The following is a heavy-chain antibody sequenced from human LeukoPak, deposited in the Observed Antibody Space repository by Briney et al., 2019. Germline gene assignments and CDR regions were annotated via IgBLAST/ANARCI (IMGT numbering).Heavy chain of an antibody. D-gene: IGHD1-26*01. J-gene: IGHJ4*02. CDR3: TRGRGSYSLDY. Sequence: PGGSLRLSCAASGFTLSSYAMHWVRQAPGKGLEWGAIISYDGSNEHYADSEKGRFTISRDNSKNTLYLQMNSLRAEDTAIYYCTRGRGSYSLDYWGRGTLVTVSS. V-gene: IGHV3-30*01. CDR2: ISYDGSNE. CDR1: GFTLSSYA.